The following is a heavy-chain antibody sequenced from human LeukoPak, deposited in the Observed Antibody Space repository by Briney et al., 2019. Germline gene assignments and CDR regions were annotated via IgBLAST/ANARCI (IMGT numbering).Heavy chain of an antibody. J-gene: IGHJ4*02. V-gene: IGHV4-34*01. CDR1: GGSFSGYY. CDR2: INHSGST. D-gene: IGHD6-13*01. Sequence: SETLSLTCAVYGGSFSGYYWSWIRQPPGKGLEWIGEINHSGSTNYNPSLKSRVTISVDTSKNQFSLKLSSVTAADTAVYYCARHIPFIAAAGTPDYWGQGTLVTVSS. CDR3: ARHIPFIAAAGTPDY.